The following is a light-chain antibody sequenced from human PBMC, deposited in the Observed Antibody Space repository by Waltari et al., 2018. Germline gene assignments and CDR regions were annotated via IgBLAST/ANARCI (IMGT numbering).Light chain of an antibody. CDR2: DVA. Sequence: QSALTQPASVSGSPGQSISVSCKGTSSDVGGYKYVAWYQHHPGKAPNLLIYDVAKRPSGVSDRCSGAKTGNTASLTISGLRAEDEAFYYCSSYSTTSAVVFGGGTKMTVL. J-gene: IGLJ2*01. V-gene: IGLV2-14*03. CDR1: SSDVGGYKY. CDR3: SSYSTTSAVV.